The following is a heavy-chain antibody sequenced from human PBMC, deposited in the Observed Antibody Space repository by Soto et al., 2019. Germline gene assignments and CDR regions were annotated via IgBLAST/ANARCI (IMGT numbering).Heavy chain of an antibody. CDR2: IWYDGSNK. D-gene: IGHD3-9*01. V-gene: IGHV3-33*01. CDR1: GFTFSSYG. J-gene: IGHJ6*02. CDR3: ARDPYYDILTGYSCGMDV. Sequence: GGSLRLSCAASGFTFSSYGMHWVRQAPGKGLEWVAVIWYDGSNKYYADSVKGRFTISRDNSKNTLYLQMNSLRAEDTAVYYCARDPYYDILTGYSCGMDVWGQGTTVTVSS.